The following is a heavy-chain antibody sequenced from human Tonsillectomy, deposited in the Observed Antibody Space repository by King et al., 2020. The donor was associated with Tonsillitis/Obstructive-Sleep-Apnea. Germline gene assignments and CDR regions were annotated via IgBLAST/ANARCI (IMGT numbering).Heavy chain of an antibody. D-gene: IGHD4-23*01. V-gene: IGHV5-51*01. CDR3: ACLDYGGKGAFDI. CDR1: EYSFTTYW. Sequence: QLVQSRAEVKKPGESLKISCKGSEYSFTTYWIGWVRQMPGKGLEWMGIIYPGDSDTRYSPSFQGQVTISADKSFSTAYLQWSSRKASDTAMYYCACLDYGGKGAFDIWGQGTMVTVSS. J-gene: IGHJ3*02. CDR2: IYPGDSDT.